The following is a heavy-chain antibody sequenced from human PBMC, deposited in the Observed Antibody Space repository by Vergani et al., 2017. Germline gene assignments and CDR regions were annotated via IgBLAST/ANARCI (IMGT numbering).Heavy chain of an antibody. CDR2: ISSSSSYI. CDR1: GFTFSSYS. J-gene: IGHJ6*02. CDR3: ARDGDYSNYDFDYYYGMDV. V-gene: IGHV3-21*01. Sequence: EVQLVESGGGLVKPGGSLRLSCAASGFTFSSYSMNWVRQAPGKGLEWVSSISSSSSYIYYADSVKGRFTISRDNAKNSLYLQMNSLRAEDTAVYYCARDGDYSNYDFDYYYGMDVWGQGTTVTVSS. D-gene: IGHD4-11*01.